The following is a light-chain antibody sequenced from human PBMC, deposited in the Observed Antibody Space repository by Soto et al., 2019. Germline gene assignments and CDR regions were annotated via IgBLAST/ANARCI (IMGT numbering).Light chain of an antibody. CDR3: HQFDSLPFT. V-gene: IGKV1-33*01. J-gene: IGKJ5*01. CDR1: RDINNC. Sequence: DIQMTQSPSSLSASVGDRVTFICQASRDINNCLNWYQQKPGKAPKLLIDDSSNLERGVPSRFSGSRYGTRFSVTISSLQPEDIATYYCHQFDSLPFTFGQGTRLEIK. CDR2: DSS.